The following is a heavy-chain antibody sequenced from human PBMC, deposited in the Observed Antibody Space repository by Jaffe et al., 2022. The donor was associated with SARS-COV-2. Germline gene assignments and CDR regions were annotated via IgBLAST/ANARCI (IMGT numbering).Heavy chain of an antibody. V-gene: IGHV3-9*01. CDR3: AKAFEQLDLLTGFDS. CDR2: IGWNSNTE. J-gene: IGHJ4*02. Sequence: EVQLEESGGGAVQPGRSLRLACAASGFEFGRYGMHWVRQAPGQGLEWIARIGWNSNTEGYAGSVRGRFTISRDNAKNMVYLQMNSLRREDTAVYYCAKAFEQLDLLTGFDSWGQGVQVTVSS. CDR1: GFEFGRYG. D-gene: IGHD3-9*01.